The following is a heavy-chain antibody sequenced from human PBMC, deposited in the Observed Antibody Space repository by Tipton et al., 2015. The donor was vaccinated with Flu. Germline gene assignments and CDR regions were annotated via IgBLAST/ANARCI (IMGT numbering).Heavy chain of an antibody. D-gene: IGHD3-10*01. V-gene: IGHV3-30*04. CDR2: TSHSGENK. J-gene: IGHJ4*02. CDR3: ARARYHGSGSYLPAPPTDY. Sequence: QVQLVQSGGGVVQPGRSLRLSCAASGFSFNTYAMHWFRQAPGKGLQWVAVTSHSGENKYYGDAVKGRFTISRDNSKDMLFLEASSLRSEDTAVYYCARARYHGSGSYLPAPPTDYWGQGTLVTVSS. CDR1: GFSFNTYA.